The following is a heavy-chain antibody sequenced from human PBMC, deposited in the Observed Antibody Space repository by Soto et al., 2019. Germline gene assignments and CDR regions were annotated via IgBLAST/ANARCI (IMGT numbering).Heavy chain of an antibody. CDR3: AKSRIRPIVLDI. CDR1: GFPFSSHH. J-gene: IGHJ3*02. D-gene: IGHD3-16*02. Sequence: PWGSLRLSCAASGFPFSSHHMQWVRQAPGKGLVWVSRIDIYVTVPRYADSVKGRFTVSRDNAKNTFYLEMNSLRADDTAVYYCAKSRIRPIVLDIWGQGNIGTLS. CDR2: IDIYVTVP. V-gene: IGHV3-74*01.